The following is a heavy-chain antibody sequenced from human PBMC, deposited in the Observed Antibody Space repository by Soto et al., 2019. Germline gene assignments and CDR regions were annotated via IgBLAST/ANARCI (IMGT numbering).Heavy chain of an antibody. Sequence: EVQVVESGGGLVQPGESLTLSCAASGFTFSSSAINWVRQAPGKGLEWISVISGSGANSFYADSVKGRFTISRDKFKNTVYLQINSLRVEDTAKYHCAKGGVSSGCIDYWGQGILVTVSS. J-gene: IGHJ4*02. V-gene: IGHV3-23*04. D-gene: IGHD6-19*01. CDR1: GFTFSSSA. CDR2: ISGSGANS. CDR3: AKGGVSSGCIDY.